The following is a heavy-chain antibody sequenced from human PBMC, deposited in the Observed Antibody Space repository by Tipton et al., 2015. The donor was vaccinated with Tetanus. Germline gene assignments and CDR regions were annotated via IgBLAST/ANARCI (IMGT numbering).Heavy chain of an antibody. CDR3: AREGRGYGGRLNDY. Sequence: SLRLSCVASGFAFSSYSMNWVRQTPGKGLEWVSYISSTSSNIYYADSVKGRFTVSRDNARNSLHLQMNSLRDEDTAVYYCAREGRGYGGRLNDYWGQGTLVTVSS. V-gene: IGHV3-48*02. J-gene: IGHJ4*02. D-gene: IGHD5-12*01. CDR1: GFAFSSYS. CDR2: ISSTSSNI.